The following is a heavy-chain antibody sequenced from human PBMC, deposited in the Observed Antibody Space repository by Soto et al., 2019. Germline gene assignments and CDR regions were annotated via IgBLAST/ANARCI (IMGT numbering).Heavy chain of an antibody. D-gene: IGHD2-21*01. CDR1: GFTFSKTW. CDR3: TPLRGGDWTSP. V-gene: IGHV3-15*01. Sequence: EVQLVESGGGLVKPGGSLRLSCAASGFTFSKTWMSWVRQTPGKGLEWIGRIKSKSDGGATVYAAPVKGRFTISRDDSKNTVYLQMDSLKTEDTAVYYCTPLRGGDWTSPWGQGTLVTVST. CDR2: IKSKSDGGAT. J-gene: IGHJ5*02.